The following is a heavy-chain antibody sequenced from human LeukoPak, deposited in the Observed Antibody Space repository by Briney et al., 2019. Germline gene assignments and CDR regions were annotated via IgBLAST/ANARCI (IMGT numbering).Heavy chain of an antibody. CDR3: ARHGDDYGTTMASDY. CDR1: GGSISSYY. Sequence: KSSETLSLTCTVSGGSISSYYWSWIRQPPGKGLEWIGYIYYSGSTNYNPSLKSRVTISVDTSKNQFSLKLSSVTAGDTAVYYCARHGDDYGTTMASDYWGQGTLVTVSS. CDR2: IYYSGST. D-gene: IGHD4-17*01. V-gene: IGHV4-59*08. J-gene: IGHJ4*02.